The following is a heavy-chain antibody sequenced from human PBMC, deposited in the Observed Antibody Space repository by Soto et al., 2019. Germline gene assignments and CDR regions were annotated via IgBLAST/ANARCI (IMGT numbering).Heavy chain of an antibody. Sequence: QITLKESGPALVRPTETLTLTCTFSGFSLTTSGVGVGWIRQPQGKAPEWLALIFWNEDKRYSPTLKSRITITKHTSKNQVVLMMTNRDPVDTATDYCAHRGVGPGRIYGTASYYLDYWGQGTLVTVSS. CDR3: AHRGVGPGRIYGTASYYLDY. CDR2: IFWNEDK. J-gene: IGHJ4*02. CDR1: GFSLTTSGVG. D-gene: IGHD3-10*01. V-gene: IGHV2-5*01.